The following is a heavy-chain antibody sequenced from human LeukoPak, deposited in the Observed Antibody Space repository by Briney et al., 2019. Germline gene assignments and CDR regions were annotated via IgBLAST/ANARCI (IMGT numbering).Heavy chain of an antibody. V-gene: IGHV3-33*01. Sequence: GGSLRLSCAASGFSFSDYGMHWVRQAPGKGLEWVAVIWSDGSNKYYADSVKGRFTISRDNSKNTLQMNTLRADDTAVYFCASAAGPFDHWGQGTLVTVSS. CDR3: ASAAGPFDH. CDR2: IWSDGSNK. CDR1: GFSFSDYG. D-gene: IGHD6-13*01. J-gene: IGHJ4*02.